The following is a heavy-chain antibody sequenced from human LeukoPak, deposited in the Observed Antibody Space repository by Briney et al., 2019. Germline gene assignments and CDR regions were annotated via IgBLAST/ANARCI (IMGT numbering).Heavy chain of an antibody. D-gene: IGHD1-26*01. CDR1: GFTFSSYG. CDR3: AKDRSIVGATGCDY. CDR2: ISYDGSNK. V-gene: IGHV3-30*18. Sequence: VGSLRLSCAASGFTFSSYGMHWGRQAPGKGLGRVAVISYDGSNKYYAESVKGRFTTSRDNSKNTLYLQMNSLRAEDTAVYYCAKDRSIVGATGCDYWGQGTLVTVSS. J-gene: IGHJ4*02.